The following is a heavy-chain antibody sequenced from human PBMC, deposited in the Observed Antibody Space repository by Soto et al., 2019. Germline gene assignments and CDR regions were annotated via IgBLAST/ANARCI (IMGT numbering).Heavy chain of an antibody. V-gene: IGHV1-46*03. Sequence: ASVKVSCKASGYTFTSYYMHWVRQAPGQGLEWMGIINPSGGSTSYAQKFQGRVTMTRDTSTSTVYMELSSLRSEDTAVYYCARDKAGPYGDYAGWYFDYWSQGTLVTVSS. J-gene: IGHJ4*02. CDR2: INPSGGST. CDR1: GYTFTSYY. CDR3: ARDKAGPYGDYAGWYFDY. D-gene: IGHD4-17*01.